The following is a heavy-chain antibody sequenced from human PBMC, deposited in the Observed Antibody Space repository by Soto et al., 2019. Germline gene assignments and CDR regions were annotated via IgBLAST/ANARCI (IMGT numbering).Heavy chain of an antibody. D-gene: IGHD2-2*01. CDR3: AIPTTYCSSTSCYYDAFDI. Sequence: ASVKVSCKASGYTFTGYYMHWVRQAPGQGLEWMGWINPNSGGTNYAQKFQGRVTMTRYTSTSTAYMELSRLRSDDTAVYYCAIPTTYCSSTSCYYDAFDIWGQGTMVTVSS. CDR2: INPNSGGT. J-gene: IGHJ3*02. CDR1: GYTFTGYY. V-gene: IGHV1-2*02.